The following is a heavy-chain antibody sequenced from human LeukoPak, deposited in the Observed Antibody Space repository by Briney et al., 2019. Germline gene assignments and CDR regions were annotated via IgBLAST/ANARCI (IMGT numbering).Heavy chain of an antibody. CDR2: ISGSGGST. D-gene: IGHD4-17*01. CDR1: GFTFSSYA. Sequence: GGSLRLSCAASGFTFSSYAMSWVRQAPGKGLEWVSAISGSGGSTYYADSVKGRFTISRDNSKNTLYLQMNSLRAEDTAVYYCAKTTTVTTESPYYYYYGMDVWGQGTRSPSP. V-gene: IGHV3-23*01. J-gene: IGHJ6*02. CDR3: AKTTTVTTESPYYYYYGMDV.